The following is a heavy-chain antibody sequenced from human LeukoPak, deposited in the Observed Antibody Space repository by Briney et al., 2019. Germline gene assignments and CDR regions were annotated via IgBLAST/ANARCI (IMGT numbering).Heavy chain of an antibody. CDR1: GGSISSYY. V-gene: IGHV4-59*01. D-gene: IGHD1-14*01. Sequence: SETLSLTCTVSGGSISSYYWSWIRQPPGKGLELIGYIFDSGYTNYNPSLDSRVTISVDTSKNQFSLKLSSVTAADTAVYYCARDRSPLSENWFDPWGQGTLVTVSS. CDR2: IFDSGYT. J-gene: IGHJ5*02. CDR3: ARDRSPLSENWFDP.